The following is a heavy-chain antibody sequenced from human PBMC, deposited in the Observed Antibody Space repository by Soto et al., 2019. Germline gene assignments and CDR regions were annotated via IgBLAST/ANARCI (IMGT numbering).Heavy chain of an antibody. Sequence: ASVKVSCKASGYTFTSYGISWVRQAPGQGLEWMGWISAYNGNTNYAQKLQGRVTMTTDTSTSTAYMELRSLRSDDTAVYYCARDLSIAATIGDAFDIWGQGTMVTVSS. CDR2: ISAYNGNT. CDR1: GYTFTSYG. CDR3: ARDLSIAATIGDAFDI. D-gene: IGHD6-6*01. V-gene: IGHV1-18*01. J-gene: IGHJ3*02.